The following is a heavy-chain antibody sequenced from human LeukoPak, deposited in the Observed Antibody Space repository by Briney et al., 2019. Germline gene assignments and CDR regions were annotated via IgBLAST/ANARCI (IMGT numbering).Heavy chain of an antibody. CDR3: ARAFRPTFEGKWELLSPTDAFDI. J-gene: IGHJ3*02. CDR1: GYTFTSYG. CDR2: ISAYNGNT. D-gene: IGHD1-26*01. V-gene: IGHV1-18*01. Sequence: ASVKVSCKASGYTFTSYGISWVRQAPGQGLEWMGWISAYNGNTNYAQKLQGRVTMTTDTSTSTAYMELRSLRSDDTAVYYCARAFRPTFEGKWELLSPTDAFDIWGQGTMVTVSS.